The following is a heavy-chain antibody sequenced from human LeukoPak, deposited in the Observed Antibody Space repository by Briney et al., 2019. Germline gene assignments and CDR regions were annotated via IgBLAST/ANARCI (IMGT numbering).Heavy chain of an antibody. J-gene: IGHJ4*02. CDR3: ASDLITIFGVVPSYY. V-gene: IGHV4-38-2*02. CDR2: IYTSGST. CDR1: GYSISSGYY. Sequence: PSETLSLTCTVSGYSISSGYYWGWIRQPPGKGLEWIGRIYTSGSTNYNPSLKSRVTMSVDTSKNQFSLKLSSVTAADTAVYYCASDLITIFGVVPSYYWGQGTLVTVSS. D-gene: IGHD3-3*01.